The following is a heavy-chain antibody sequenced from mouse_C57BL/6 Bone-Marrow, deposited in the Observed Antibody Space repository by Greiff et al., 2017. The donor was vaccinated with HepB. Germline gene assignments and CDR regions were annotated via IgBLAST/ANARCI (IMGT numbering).Heavy chain of an antibody. Sequence: EVKLMESGGGLVLPGESLKLSCVSYEYEFPSLVLFWVRKTPEERLELVAAINSDGGSTYYPDTKERRFIISRDNTKMTQYMQMSSLRSEDTASYYCASTAVGADYWGQGTTLTVSS. V-gene: IGHV5-2*01. CDR3: ASTAVGADY. CDR2: INSDGGST. J-gene: IGHJ2*01. D-gene: IGHD1-1*01. CDR1: EYEFPSLV.